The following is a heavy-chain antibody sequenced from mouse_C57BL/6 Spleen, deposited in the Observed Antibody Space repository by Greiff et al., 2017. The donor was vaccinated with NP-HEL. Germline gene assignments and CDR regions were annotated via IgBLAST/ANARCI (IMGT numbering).Heavy chain of an antibody. CDR1: GYSFTSYY. V-gene: IGHV1-66*01. CDR2: IYPGSGNT. CDR3: ADNWDGLAY. D-gene: IGHD4-1*01. J-gene: IGHJ3*01. Sequence: QVQLKESGPELVKPGASVKISCKASGYSFTSYYIHWVKQRPGQGLEWIGWIYPGSGNTKYNEKFKGKATLTADTSSSTAYMQLSSLTSEDSAVYYCADNWDGLAYWGQGTLVTVSA.